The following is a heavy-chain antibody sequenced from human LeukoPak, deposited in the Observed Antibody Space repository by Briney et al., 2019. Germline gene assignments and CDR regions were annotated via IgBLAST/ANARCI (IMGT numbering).Heavy chain of an antibody. Sequence: GGSLRLSCAASGFTVSSNYMSWVRQAPGKGLEWVSVIYSGGSTYYADSVKGRFTISRDNSKNTLYLLMNSLRAEDTAVYYCAKGRYFDLYALDYWGQGTLVTVSS. D-gene: IGHD3-9*01. CDR3: AKGRYFDLYALDY. V-gene: IGHV3-66*01. CDR2: IYSGGST. J-gene: IGHJ4*02. CDR1: GFTVSSNY.